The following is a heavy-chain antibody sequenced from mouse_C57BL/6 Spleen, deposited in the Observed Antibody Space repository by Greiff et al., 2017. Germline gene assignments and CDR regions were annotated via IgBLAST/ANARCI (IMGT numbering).Heavy chain of an antibody. D-gene: IGHD1-1*01. CDR2: INPNYGTT. J-gene: IGHJ2*01. Sequence: EVQLLQSGPALVKPGASVKISCKASGYSFTDYNMNWVQQSNGKSLEWIGVINPNYGTTSYNQKFKGKATLTVDQSSSTAYMQLNSLTSEDSAVYYCATTVVAVSDYWGQGTTLTVSS. CDR1: GYSFTDYN. CDR3: ATTVVAVSDY. V-gene: IGHV1-39*01.